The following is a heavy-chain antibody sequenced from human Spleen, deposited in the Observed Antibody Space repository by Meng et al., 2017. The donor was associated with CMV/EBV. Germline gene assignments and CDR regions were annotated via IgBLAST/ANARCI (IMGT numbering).Heavy chain of an antibody. J-gene: IGHJ4*02. D-gene: IGHD1-1*01. Sequence: QVRLQESGPGLGKLSETLSLTCTVSGGSISSYYWSWIRQPAAKGLEWIGRIDTSGSTNYNPSLKSRVTMSVDTSTNQFSLKLSSVTAADTAVYYCARSRWSAGNAFLFDYWGQGTLVTASS. CDR3: ARSRWSAGNAFLFDY. V-gene: IGHV4-4*07. CDR1: GGSISSYY. CDR2: IDTSGST.